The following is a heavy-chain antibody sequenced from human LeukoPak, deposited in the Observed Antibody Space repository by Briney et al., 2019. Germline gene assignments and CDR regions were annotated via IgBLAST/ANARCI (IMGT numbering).Heavy chain of an antibody. CDR3: AKREYYDTTGYFDL. V-gene: IGHV4-4*02. Sequence: SETLSLTCAVSGGSISSDNWWSWVRQSPGKGLEWIGEIYHRGSTNFNPSLKSRVGISIDKSKKQFCLKLSSVTAADTAVYYCAKREYYDTTGYFDLWGRGTLVTVSS. J-gene: IGHJ2*01. CDR1: GGSISSDNW. D-gene: IGHD3-22*01. CDR2: IYHRGST.